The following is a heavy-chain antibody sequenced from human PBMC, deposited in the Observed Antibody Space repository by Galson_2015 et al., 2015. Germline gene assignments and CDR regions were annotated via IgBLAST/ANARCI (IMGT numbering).Heavy chain of an antibody. J-gene: IGHJ1*01. CDR3: AKFGDVGSKNGYGYFQH. CDR1: GFTFSSYG. D-gene: IGHD5-18*01. CDR2: ISYDGSNK. V-gene: IGHV3-30*18. Sequence: SLRLSCAASGFTFSSYGMHWVRQAPGKGLEWVAVISYDGSNKYYADSVKGRFTISRDNSKNTLYLQMNSLRAEDTAVYYCAKFGDVGSKNGYGYFQHWGQGTLVTVSS.